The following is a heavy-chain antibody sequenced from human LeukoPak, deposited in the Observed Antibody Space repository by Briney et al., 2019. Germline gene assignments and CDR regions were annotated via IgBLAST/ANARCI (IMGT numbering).Heavy chain of an antibody. J-gene: IGHJ4*02. CDR2: TYFSGST. V-gene: IGHV4-59*01. Sequence: SETLSLTCTVSGGSISTYYWSWIRQPPGKGLEWIGYTYFSGSTNYNLSLRSRVTISVDTSKNQFSLKLSSVTAADTAVYYCARDGAGGKMAYWGQGTLVTVSS. CDR3: ARDGAGGKMAY. D-gene: IGHD6-13*01. CDR1: GGSISTYY.